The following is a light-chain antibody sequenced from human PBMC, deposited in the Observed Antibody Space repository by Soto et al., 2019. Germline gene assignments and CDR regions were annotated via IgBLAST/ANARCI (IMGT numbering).Light chain of an antibody. V-gene: IGKV3-20*01. CDR2: GAS. CDR1: QSVISTY. CDR3: QKYGSSPIN. J-gene: IGKJ5*01. Sequence: EIVLTQSPGTLSLSPGERATLSCSASQSVISTYLAWYQQKPGQAPRLLIYGASSRATGIPDRFSGSGSGTDFTLTISRLEPEDFAVYYCQKYGSSPINFGQGTRLEIK.